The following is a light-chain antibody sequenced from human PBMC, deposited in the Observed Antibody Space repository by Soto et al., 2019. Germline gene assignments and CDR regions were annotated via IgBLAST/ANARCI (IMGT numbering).Light chain of an antibody. CDR2: EVT. J-gene: IGLJ1*01. V-gene: IGLV2-14*01. CDR3: SSCASSSSYV. Sequence: LTQPASVSGSPGQSFTISFTGTSSDVGGYNHVSWYQIHPGKAPKLIIYEVTSRPSGVSYRFSGSKSGNSVSLTISGLQAEDEADYYCSSCASSSSYVFGGGTKVTVL. CDR1: SSDVGGYNH.